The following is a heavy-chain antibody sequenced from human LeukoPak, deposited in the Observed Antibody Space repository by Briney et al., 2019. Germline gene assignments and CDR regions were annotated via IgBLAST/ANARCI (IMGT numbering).Heavy chain of an antibody. J-gene: IGHJ4*02. CDR3: ATMTTAAANVFFY. CDR2: ISGVGGST. D-gene: IGHD2-2*01. CDR1: GLALRSFA. V-gene: IGHV3-23*01. Sequence: GGSLRLSCEVSGLALRSFAMSWVRQPAGKGLEWVSAISGVGGSTEYADSVKGRFTISRDNSKNTVYLQMNSLRAGDTALYYCATMTTAAANVFFYWGRGTVVTVSA.